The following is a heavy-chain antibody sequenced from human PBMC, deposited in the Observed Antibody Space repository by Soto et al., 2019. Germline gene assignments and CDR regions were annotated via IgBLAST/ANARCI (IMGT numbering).Heavy chain of an antibody. CDR3: AKDRGSVVTPGYYFAY. D-gene: IGHD3-10*01. CDR2: ISGSGGST. V-gene: IGHV3-23*01. Sequence: EVQLLESGGGLVQPGGSLRLSCAASGFTFSSYAMSWVRQAPGKGLEWVSAISGSGGSTYYADSVKGRFTISRDNSKNTLYLQMDSLRAEDTAVYYCAKDRGSVVTPGYYFAYWGKGTLVTVSS. CDR1: GFTFSSYA. J-gene: IGHJ4*02.